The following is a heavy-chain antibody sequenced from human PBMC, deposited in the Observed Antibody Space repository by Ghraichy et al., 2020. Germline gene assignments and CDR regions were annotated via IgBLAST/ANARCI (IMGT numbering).Heavy chain of an antibody. Sequence: GSLRLSCAASGFTFSSYAMSWVRQAPGKGLEWVSAISGSRGSTYYADSVKGRFTISRDNSKNTLYLQMNSLRAEDTAVYYCARISGYYSFDYWGQGTLVTVSS. D-gene: IGHD3-22*01. V-gene: IGHV3-23*01. J-gene: IGHJ4*02. CDR1: GFTFSSYA. CDR2: ISGSRGST. CDR3: ARISGYYSFDY.